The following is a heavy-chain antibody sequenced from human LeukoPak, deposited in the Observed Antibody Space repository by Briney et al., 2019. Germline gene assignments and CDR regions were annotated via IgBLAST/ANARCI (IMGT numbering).Heavy chain of an antibody. V-gene: IGHV5-51*01. J-gene: IGHJ4*02. CDR3: ARVSVYYYDSSGYYEPFDF. CDR1: GYSFSSYW. CDR2: IYPGDSDA. D-gene: IGHD3-22*01. Sequence: GESLKISCKGSGYSFSSYWIGWVRQMPGKGLEWMGIIYPGDSDARYSPSFQGQVTISADKSISTAYLQWTSLKASDTAMYYCARVSVYYYDSSGYYEPFDFWGQGTLVTVSS.